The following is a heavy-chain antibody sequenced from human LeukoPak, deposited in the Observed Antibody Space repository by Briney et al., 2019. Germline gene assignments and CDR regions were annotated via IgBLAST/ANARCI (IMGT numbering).Heavy chain of an antibody. CDR3: AKSRWDLLTASDY. V-gene: IGHV3-23*01. Sequence: HSGGSLRLSCAASGFIFSSYAMNWVRQAPGKGLEWVSVISDSGGSKYYADSVKGQFTISRDNSKNTLYLQMNSLRAEDTAVYYCAKSRWDLLTASDYWGQGTLVTVSS. CDR1: GFIFSSYA. D-gene: IGHD1-26*01. CDR2: ISDSGGSK. J-gene: IGHJ4*02.